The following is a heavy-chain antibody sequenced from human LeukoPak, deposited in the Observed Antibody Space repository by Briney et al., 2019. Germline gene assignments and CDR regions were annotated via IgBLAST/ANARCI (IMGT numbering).Heavy chain of an antibody. CDR2: VHTGGST. CDR3: ARVGKRGYSYGVVRSDTFDI. CDR1: GGSTSNYY. Sequence: PSETLSLTCDVSGGSTSNYYWTWIRQPAGKGLEWIGRVHTGGSTNYNPSLTSRVTMSVETSKNRFSLWLSSATAADTAVYYCARVGKRGYSYGVVRSDTFDIWGQGTMVTVSS. D-gene: IGHD5-18*01. J-gene: IGHJ3*02. V-gene: IGHV4-4*07.